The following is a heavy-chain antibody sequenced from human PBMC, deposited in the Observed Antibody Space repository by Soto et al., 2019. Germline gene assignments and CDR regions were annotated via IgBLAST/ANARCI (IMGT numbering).Heavy chain of an antibody. V-gene: IGHV3-15*01. CDR2: VKSKSNGETV. D-gene: IGHD2-2*01. CDR1: GININNAW. J-gene: IGHJ4*02. CDR3: TTEMLPVPMWVSFHHEH. Sequence: EVQLVESEGGLLKPGGSLRLSCLASGININNAWMSWVRQAPGKGLEWVGRVKSKSNGETVDYAAPVRGRFAISRDDSRNTVYLHINNLTTEAPAVYYSTTEMLPVPMWVSFHHEHWGQGTRLTVSS.